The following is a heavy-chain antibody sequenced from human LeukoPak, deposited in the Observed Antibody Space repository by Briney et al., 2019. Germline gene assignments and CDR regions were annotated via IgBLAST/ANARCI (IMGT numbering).Heavy chain of an antibody. J-gene: IGHJ4*02. CDR2: IIPIFGTA. D-gene: IGHD3-10*01. Sequence: ASVTVSFTASGGTFSIYAISWVRQAPGQGLGWMGGIIPIFGTANYAQKFQGRVTITADESSSTAYMELSSLRSEDTAVYYCARDAMVRGVIQYFDYWGQGTLVTVSS. V-gene: IGHV1-69*13. CDR3: ARDAMVRGVIQYFDY. CDR1: GGTFSIYA.